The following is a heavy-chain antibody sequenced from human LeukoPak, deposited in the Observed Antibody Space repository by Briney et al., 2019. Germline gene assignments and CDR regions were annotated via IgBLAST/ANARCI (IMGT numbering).Heavy chain of an antibody. V-gene: IGHV3-11*01. CDR1: GFTFSDYY. CDR2: ISSSGSTI. CDR3: AKDLRLGELSPIDY. J-gene: IGHJ4*02. Sequence: GGSLRLSCAASGFTFSDYYMGWIRQAPGKGLEWVSYISSSGSTIYYADSVKGRFTISRDNAKNSLYLQMNSLRAEDTAVYYCAKDLRLGELSPIDYWGQGTLVTVSS. D-gene: IGHD3-16*02.